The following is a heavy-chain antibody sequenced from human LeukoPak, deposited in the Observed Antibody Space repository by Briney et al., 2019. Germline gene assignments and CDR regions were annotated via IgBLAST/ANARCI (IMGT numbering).Heavy chain of an antibody. CDR3: ARPRLLYGSGPILV. D-gene: IGHD3-10*01. Sequence: PSETLSLTCTVSGYSISTGYYWDWIRQPPGKGLEWIGTFYHGGSTYYNPSLKSRVTISVDTSKNQFSLNLTSVTAADTAVYYCARPRLLYGSGPILVWGQGNLVTVSS. CDR1: GYSISTGYY. V-gene: IGHV4-38-2*02. CDR2: FYHGGST. J-gene: IGHJ4*02.